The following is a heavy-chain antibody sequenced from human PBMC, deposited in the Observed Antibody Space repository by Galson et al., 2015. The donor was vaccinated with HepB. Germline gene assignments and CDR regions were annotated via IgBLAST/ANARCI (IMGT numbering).Heavy chain of an antibody. Sequence: SVKVSCKAPGHIVTTKYIQWVRQAPGQGLEWMGIINPSGDSTMYGQTFQGRATMPWDTSTSTVCMELKRLRSEDTAVYFCCIGHPAHYSEIFDWGQGTLVTVAA. D-gene: IGHD3-3*01. CDR1: GHIVTTKY. CDR2: INPSGDST. V-gene: IGHV1-46*01. J-gene: IGHJ4*02. CDR3: CIGHPAHYSEIFD.